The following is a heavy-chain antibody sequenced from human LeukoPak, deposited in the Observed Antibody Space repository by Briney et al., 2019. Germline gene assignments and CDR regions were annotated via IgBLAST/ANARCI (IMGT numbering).Heavy chain of an antibody. V-gene: IGHV3-48*03. D-gene: IGHD3-10*01. J-gene: IGHJ6*03. CDR2: ISSSGSTI. CDR1: GFTFSSYE. CDR3: AREEKWFGELFYYYYYMDV. Sequence: PGGSLRLSCAASGFTFSSYEMNWVRQAPGKGPEWVSYISSSGSTIYYADSVKGRFTISRDNAKNSLYLQMNSLRAEDTAVYYCAREEKWFGELFYYYYYMDVWGKGTTVTISS.